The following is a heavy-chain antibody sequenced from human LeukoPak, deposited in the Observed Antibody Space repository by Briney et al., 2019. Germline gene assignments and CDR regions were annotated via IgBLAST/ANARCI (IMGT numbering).Heavy chain of an antibody. CDR2: ISGSGGST. V-gene: IGHV3-23*01. D-gene: IGHD3-10*01. CDR1: GFTFSSYA. J-gene: IGHJ4*02. Sequence: GGSLRLSCAASGFTFSSYAMSWVRQAPGKGLEWVSAISGSGGSTYDADSVKGRFTISRDNAKNSLYLQMNSLRAEDTAVYYCARGEYGSGSYHIDYWGQGTLVTVSS. CDR3: ARGEYGSGSYHIDY.